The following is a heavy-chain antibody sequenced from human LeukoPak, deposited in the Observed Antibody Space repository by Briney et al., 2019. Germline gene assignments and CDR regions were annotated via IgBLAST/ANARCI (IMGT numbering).Heavy chain of an antibody. Sequence: GGSLRLSCAASGFTFSRYAMSWVRQAPGKGLEWVSAIRGSGGRTSYAGSVQGRFTISRDNSKTTLYLQMNSLRGEDTAVYYCAKPRGYSIVREGGYFDYWGQGTLVTVSS. D-gene: IGHD6-13*01. V-gene: IGHV3-23*01. CDR1: GFTFSRYA. J-gene: IGHJ4*02. CDR3: AKPRGYSIVREGGYFDY. CDR2: IRGSGGRT.